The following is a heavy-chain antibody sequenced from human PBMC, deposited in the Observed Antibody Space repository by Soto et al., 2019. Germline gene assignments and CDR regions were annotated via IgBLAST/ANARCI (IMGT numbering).Heavy chain of an antibody. CDR1: GFTFSSYW. D-gene: IGHD2-21*02. CDR2: INSDGSST. CDR3: ATRGVGGDRRDYFDY. V-gene: IGHV3-74*01. Sequence: PGGSLRLSCAASGFTFSSYWMHWVRQAPGKRLVWVSRINSDGSSTSYADSVKGRFTISRDNAKNTLYLQMNSLTAEDTAVYYCATRGVGGDRRDYFDYWGQGTLVTVSS. J-gene: IGHJ4*02.